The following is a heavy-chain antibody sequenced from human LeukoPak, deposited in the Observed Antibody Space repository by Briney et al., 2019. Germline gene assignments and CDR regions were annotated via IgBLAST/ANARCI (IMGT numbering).Heavy chain of an antibody. V-gene: IGHV4-39*01. CDR3: ARAGAYGGCTWG. D-gene: IGHD4-23*01. CDR2: IYFSGST. Sequence: SETLSLTCTVSGGSISSSTYYWGWIRQPPGKGLEWIGSIYFSGSTYYNPSLKSRVTISVDTSKNQFSLKLSSVTAADTAVYYCARAGAYGGCTWGWAQGTLV. CDR1: GGSISSSTYY. J-gene: IGHJ4*02.